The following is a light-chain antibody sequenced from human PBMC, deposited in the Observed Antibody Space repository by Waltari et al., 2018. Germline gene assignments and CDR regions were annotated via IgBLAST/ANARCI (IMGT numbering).Light chain of an antibody. V-gene: IGKV1-39*01. CDR2: AAS. Sequence: DIQMTQSPSSLSASVGDRVTITCRASQSISGSLHWYQQELGKAPKLLIYAASSLQRGVPSRFSGSASGTYFTLTISSLQPEDFATYYCLQTYTTPLTFGGGTNVEIK. CDR1: QSISGS. CDR3: LQTYTTPLT. J-gene: IGKJ4*01.